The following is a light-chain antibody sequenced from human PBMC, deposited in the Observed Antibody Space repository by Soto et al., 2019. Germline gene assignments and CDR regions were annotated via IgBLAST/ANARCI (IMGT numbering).Light chain of an antibody. CDR2: EVS. J-gene: IGLJ1*01. CDR3: SSYTTSSTQV. CDR1: SSDIGGYKH. Sequence: QSALTQPASVSGSPGQSITISCTGTSSDIGGYKHVSWYQQHPGKAPKLMIYEVSNRPSGVSNRFSGSKSGNTASLTISGLQAEDEADYYCSSYTTSSTQVFGTGTKVPS. V-gene: IGLV2-14*01.